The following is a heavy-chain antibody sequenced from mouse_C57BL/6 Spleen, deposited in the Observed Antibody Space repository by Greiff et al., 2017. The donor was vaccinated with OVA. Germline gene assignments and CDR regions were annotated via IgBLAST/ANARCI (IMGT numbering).Heavy chain of an antibody. D-gene: IGHD2-5*01. CDR3: ARDYSNDY. CDR2: LNPSTGGT. J-gene: IGHJ2*01. Sequence: VQLKQSGPELVKPGASVKISCKASGYSFTGYYMNWVKQSPEKSLEWIGELNPSTGGTTYNQKFKAKATLTVDKSSSTAYMQLKSLTSEDSAVYYCARDYSNDYWGQGTTLTVSS. V-gene: IGHV1-42*01. CDR1: GYSFTGYY.